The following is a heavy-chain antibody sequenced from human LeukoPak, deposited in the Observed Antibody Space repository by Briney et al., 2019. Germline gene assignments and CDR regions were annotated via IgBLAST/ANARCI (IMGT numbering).Heavy chain of an antibody. D-gene: IGHD6-13*01. Sequence: ASAKVSCKTSGYTFTGYYIHWVRQAPGQGLEWMGWMNSHSGGTKYGQTYRGRVTMTRDTSINTAYLDLNRLTSDDTAVYYCTRGGESAGTQTNFDNWGQGTLVIVSS. V-gene: IGHV1-2*02. CDR1: GYTFTGYY. J-gene: IGHJ4*02. CDR2: MNSHSGGT. CDR3: TRGGESAGTQTNFDN.